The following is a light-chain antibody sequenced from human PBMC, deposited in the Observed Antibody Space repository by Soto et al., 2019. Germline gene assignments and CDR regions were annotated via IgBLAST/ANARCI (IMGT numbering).Light chain of an antibody. Sequence: EIVLTQSPGTLSLSPRERATLSCRASQSVSSSYLAWYQQKPGQAPRLLIYRASSRATGIPDRFSGSGSGTDFTLTISRLGPEDVAVYYCLQDGSTPLTFGQGTKLEIK. CDR2: RAS. J-gene: IGKJ2*01. CDR3: LQDGSTPLT. CDR1: QSVSSSY. V-gene: IGKV3-20*01.